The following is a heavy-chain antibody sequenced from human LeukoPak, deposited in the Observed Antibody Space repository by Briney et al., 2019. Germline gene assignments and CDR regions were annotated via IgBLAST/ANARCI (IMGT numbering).Heavy chain of an antibody. J-gene: IGHJ6*02. CDR3: AAVSVANYYYGMDV. CDR1: GFTFTGSA. D-gene: IGHD2-15*01. V-gene: IGHV1-58*02. Sequence: ASVKVSCKASGFTFTGSAMQWVRQARGQRLEWIGWIVVGSGNTNYAQKSQEGVTITRDMSTSTAYMELSSLRSEDTAVYYCAAVSVANYYYGMDVWGQGTTVTVSS. CDR2: IVVGSGNT.